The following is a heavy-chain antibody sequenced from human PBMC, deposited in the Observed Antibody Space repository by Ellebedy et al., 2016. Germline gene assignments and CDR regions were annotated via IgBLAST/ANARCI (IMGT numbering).Heavy chain of an antibody. V-gene: IGHV3-23*01. J-gene: IGHJ4*02. D-gene: IGHD1-26*01. Sequence: GGSLRLSCAASGFIFSNYAMNWVRQAPGKGLEWVSTLSISGINTYYADPVKGRFTISRDNSKNTLFMQMNSLRAEDTAIYYCAKMSSWGGFDYWGLGTLVTVSS. CDR1: GFIFSNYA. CDR2: LSISGINT. CDR3: AKMSSWGGFDY.